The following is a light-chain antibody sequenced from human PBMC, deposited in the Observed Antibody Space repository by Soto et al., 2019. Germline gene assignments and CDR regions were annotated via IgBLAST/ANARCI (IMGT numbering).Light chain of an antibody. CDR1: ESVSSIY. J-gene: IGKJ1*01. V-gene: IGKV3-20*01. Sequence: IVLTQSAGTLSLSPGERATLSCRASESVSSIYVAWYQQKPGQAPTLLIYGASTRATGIPDRFSGSGSGTDFTLTIDRLEPEDFAVYYCQQSLNPKTFGQRTKVDIK. CDR3: QQSLNPKT. CDR2: GAS.